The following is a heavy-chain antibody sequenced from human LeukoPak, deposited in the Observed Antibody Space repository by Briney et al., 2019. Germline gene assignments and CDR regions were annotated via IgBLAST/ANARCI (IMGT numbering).Heavy chain of an antibody. CDR1: GFTFSSYS. V-gene: IGHV3-21*01. Sequence: GGSLRLSCAASGFTFSSYSMNWVRQAPGKGLEWVSSISSSSSYIYYADSVKGRFTISRDNAKNSLYLQMNSLRAEDTAVYYCARDIQLDYYYYYMDVWGKGTTVTVSS. CDR3: ARDIQLDYYYYYMDV. J-gene: IGHJ6*03. D-gene: IGHD4-11*01. CDR2: ISSSSSYI.